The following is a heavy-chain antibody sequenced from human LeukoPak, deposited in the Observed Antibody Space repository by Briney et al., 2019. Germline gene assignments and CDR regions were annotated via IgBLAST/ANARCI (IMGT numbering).Heavy chain of an antibody. J-gene: IGHJ4*02. Sequence: PGGSLRLSCAASGFTFSSYSMNWVRQAPGKGLEWVSSISSSSSYIYYADSVKGRFTISRDNAKNSLYLKMNSLRAEDTAVYYCASDIAVAGLFDYWGQGTLVTVSS. CDR3: ASDIAVAGLFDY. CDR1: GFTFSSYS. D-gene: IGHD6-19*01. CDR2: ISSSSSYI. V-gene: IGHV3-21*01.